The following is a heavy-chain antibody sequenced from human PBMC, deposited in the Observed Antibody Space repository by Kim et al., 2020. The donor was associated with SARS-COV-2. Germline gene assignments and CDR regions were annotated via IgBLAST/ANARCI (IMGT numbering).Heavy chain of an antibody. V-gene: IGHV3-30*02. J-gene: IGHJ4*02. Sequence: YADSVKGRFTISRDNSKNTVYLQMNSLRAEDTAVYYCAKRASANPNYFDSWGQGNRVTVSS. CDR3: AKRASANPNYFDS. D-gene: IGHD2-15*01.